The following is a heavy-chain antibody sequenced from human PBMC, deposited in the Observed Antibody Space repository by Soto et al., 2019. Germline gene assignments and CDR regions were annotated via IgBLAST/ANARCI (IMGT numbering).Heavy chain of an antibody. D-gene: IGHD6-19*01. J-gene: IGHJ4*02. Sequence: ASVKVSCKASCYTFTSYGISWARQAPGQGLEWMGWISAYNGNTNYAQKLQGRVTMTTDTSTSTAYMELRSLRSDDTAVYYCARDRTFSGRGYFDHWGQGTLVTVSS. CDR3: ARDRTFSGRGYFDH. CDR2: ISAYNGNT. CDR1: CYTFTSYG. V-gene: IGHV1-18*04.